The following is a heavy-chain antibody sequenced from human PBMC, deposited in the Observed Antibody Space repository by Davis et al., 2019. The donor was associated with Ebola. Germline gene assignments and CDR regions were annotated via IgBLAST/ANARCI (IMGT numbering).Heavy chain of an antibody. CDR3: ARVPTRVHGLDV. J-gene: IGHJ6*02. V-gene: IGHV3-53*05. D-gene: IGHD1-1*01. CDR2: IYSGGST. Sequence: GESLKISCAASGFTVSSNYMSWVRQAPGKGLEWVSVIYSGGSTYYADSVKGRFTISRDNSKNTLYLQMNSLKSDDTAVYFCARVPTRVHGLDVWGQGTTVTVSS. CDR1: GFTVSSNY.